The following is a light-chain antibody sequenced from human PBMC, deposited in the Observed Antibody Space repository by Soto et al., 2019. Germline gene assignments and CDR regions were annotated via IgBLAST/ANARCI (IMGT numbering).Light chain of an antibody. Sequence: QSVLTQPPSASGTPGQRVAISCSGSSSNIGSNTVNWYQQLPGMAPTLLIYSNNQRPSGVPDRFSGSKSGTSASLAVSGLQSEDEADYYCAAWDDSLNGPLFGGWTKLTVL. V-gene: IGLV1-44*01. CDR1: SSNIGSNT. CDR2: SNN. CDR3: AAWDDSLNGPL. J-gene: IGLJ3*02.